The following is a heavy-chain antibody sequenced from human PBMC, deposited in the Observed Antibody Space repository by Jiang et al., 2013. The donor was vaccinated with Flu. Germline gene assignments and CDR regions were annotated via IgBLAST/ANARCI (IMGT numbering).Heavy chain of an antibody. D-gene: IGHD5-24*01. J-gene: IGHJ3*02. Sequence: GAEVKKPGSSVKVSCKASGGTFSSYAISWVRQAPGQGLEWMGRIIPILGIANYAQKFQGRVTITADKSTSTAYMELSSLRSEDTAVYYCARGRRDDKHGGDAFDIWGQGTMVTVSS. CDR1: GGTFSSYA. CDR3: ARGRRDDKHGGDAFDI. CDR2: IIPILGIA. V-gene: IGHV1-69*04.